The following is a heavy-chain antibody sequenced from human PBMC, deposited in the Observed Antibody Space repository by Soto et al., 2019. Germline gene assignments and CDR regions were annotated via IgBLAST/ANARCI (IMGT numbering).Heavy chain of an antibody. CDR3: AQYSDLLEGCPRLDY. Sequence: SETLSLACSVSGGSISSSSYSWGRIRQPPGRALEWLGSIYYSGSTYYNPSLKSRVTISVDTSKNQFALKLSSVTAADTSVYYCAQYSDLLEGCPRLDYWGQGALVT. V-gene: IGHV4-39*01. D-gene: IGHD3-3*01. CDR1: GGSISSSSYS. CDR2: IYYSGST. J-gene: IGHJ4*02.